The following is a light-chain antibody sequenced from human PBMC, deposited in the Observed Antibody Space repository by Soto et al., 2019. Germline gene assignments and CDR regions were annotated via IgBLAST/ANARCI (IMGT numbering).Light chain of an antibody. V-gene: IGKV3-11*01. CDR1: QSVSSY. CDR2: DAS. J-gene: IGKJ2*01. CDR3: QQRSNWPPEYT. Sequence: EIVLTQSPATLSLSPGERATLSCRASQSVSSYLAWSQQKPGQAPRLLIYDASNRATGIPARFSGSGSGTAFTLTISSLEPEDFAVYYCQQRSNWPPEYTFGQGTKLEIK.